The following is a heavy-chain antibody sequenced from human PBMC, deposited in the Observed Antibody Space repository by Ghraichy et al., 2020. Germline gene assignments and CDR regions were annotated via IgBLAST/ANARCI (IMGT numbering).Heavy chain of an antibody. D-gene: IGHD2-2*01. Sequence: GESLNISCAASGFPFTNYGVHWVRQAPGKGLEWVAFIRFDGSNTYFADSVKGRFAISRDNSKNTLYLQMNSLRAEDTAVYYCARDCGSSSCQARYYYFYMDVWGKGTTVTVSS. CDR1: GFPFTNYG. J-gene: IGHJ6*03. V-gene: IGHV3-30*02. CDR2: IRFDGSNT. CDR3: ARDCGSSSCQARYYYFYMDV.